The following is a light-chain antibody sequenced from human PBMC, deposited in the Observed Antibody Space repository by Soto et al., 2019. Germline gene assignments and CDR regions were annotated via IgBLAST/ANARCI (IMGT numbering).Light chain of an antibody. CDR1: SGSVSTANN. CDR2: STS. Sequence: QTVVTQESSFSVSPGGTVKLTCVLISGSVSTANNPNWYQQTPGQAPRTLIYSTSTRSSGVPDRFSGSILGNKAALTITGAQADDESDYYCALFMGNGISVFGTGTKLTVL. J-gene: IGLJ1*01. V-gene: IGLV8-61*01. CDR3: ALFMGNGISV.